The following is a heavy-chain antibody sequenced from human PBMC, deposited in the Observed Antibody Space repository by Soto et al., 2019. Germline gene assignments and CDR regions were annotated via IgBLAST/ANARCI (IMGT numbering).Heavy chain of an antibody. V-gene: IGHV4-59*08. CDR2: IYYSGST. CDR3: ARSPDGYSYGFCV. Sequence: QVQLQESGPGLVKPSETLSLTCTVSGGSISSYYWSWIRQPPGKGLEWIGYIYYSGSTNYNPSLKSRVTISVDTSKNQFSLKLRSVTAADTAVYYCARSPDGYSYGFCVWGQGTLVTVSS. D-gene: IGHD5-18*01. J-gene: IGHJ4*02. CDR1: GGSISSYY.